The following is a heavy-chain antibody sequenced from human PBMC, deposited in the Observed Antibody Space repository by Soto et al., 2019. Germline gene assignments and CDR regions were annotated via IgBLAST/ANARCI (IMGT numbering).Heavy chain of an antibody. CDR3: ARDFQNYYGSGSYSHYYYYGMDV. J-gene: IGHJ6*02. V-gene: IGHV3-74*01. CDR2: INSDGSST. Sequence: GGSLRLSCAASGFTFSSYWMHWVRQAPGKGLVWVSRINSDGSSTSYADSVKGRFTISRDNAKNTLYLQMNSLRAEDTAVYYCARDFQNYYGSGSYSHYYYYGMDVWGQGTTVTVSS. D-gene: IGHD3-10*01. CDR1: GFTFSSYW.